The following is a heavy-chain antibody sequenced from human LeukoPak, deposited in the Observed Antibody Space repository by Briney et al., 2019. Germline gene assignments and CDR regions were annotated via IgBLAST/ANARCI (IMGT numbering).Heavy chain of an antibody. CDR3: VRQSDSSSWYYWFDL. Sequence: PSETLSLTCTVSGGSIGSGGYYWSWIRQHPGKGLEWIGYIYYSGSTYYNPSLKSRVTISVDTSKNQFSLKLSSVTAADTAVYYCVRQSDSSSWYYWFDLWGPGTLVTVSS. CDR1: GGSIGSGGYY. J-gene: IGHJ5*02. CDR2: IYYSGST. V-gene: IGHV4-31*03. D-gene: IGHD6-13*01.